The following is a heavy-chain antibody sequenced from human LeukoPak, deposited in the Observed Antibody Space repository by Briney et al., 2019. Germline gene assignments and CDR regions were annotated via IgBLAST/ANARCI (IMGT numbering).Heavy chain of an antibody. V-gene: IGHV1-69*13. CDR2: IIPIFGTA. CDR1: GGTFSSYA. Sequence: SVKVSCKASGGTFSSYAISWVRQAPGQGLEWMGGIIPIFGTANYAQKFQGRVTITADESTSTAYMELSSLRSEDTPVYYCARVGAAAGPFDYWGQGTLVTVSS. CDR3: ARVGAAAGPFDY. J-gene: IGHJ4*02. D-gene: IGHD6-13*01.